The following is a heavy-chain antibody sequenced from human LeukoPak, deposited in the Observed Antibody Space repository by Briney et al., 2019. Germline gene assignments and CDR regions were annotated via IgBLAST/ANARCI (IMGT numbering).Heavy chain of an antibody. J-gene: IGHJ6*02. Sequence: PGGSLRLSCTASGFTFSNYWMSWVRQAPGKGPEWVANIKQDGSEKYSLDSLKGRFTISRDNAKRSLYLQMNSLRAEDMAVYYCARYQGGGWDVWGQGTTVTVSS. CDR1: GFTFSNYW. D-gene: IGHD6-25*01. CDR2: IKQDGSEK. V-gene: IGHV3-7*01. CDR3: ARYQGGGWDV.